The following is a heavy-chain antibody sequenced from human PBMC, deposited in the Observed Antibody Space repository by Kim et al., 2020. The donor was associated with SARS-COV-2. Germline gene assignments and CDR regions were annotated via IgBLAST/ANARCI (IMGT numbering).Heavy chain of an antibody. V-gene: IGHV4-4*09. D-gene: IGHD6-13*01. CDR3: ARTYSSSWIDAFDI. Sequence: NPPLKSRVTISVDTSKNKFSLKLSSVTAADTAVYYCARTYSSSWIDAFDIWGQGTMVTVSS. J-gene: IGHJ3*02.